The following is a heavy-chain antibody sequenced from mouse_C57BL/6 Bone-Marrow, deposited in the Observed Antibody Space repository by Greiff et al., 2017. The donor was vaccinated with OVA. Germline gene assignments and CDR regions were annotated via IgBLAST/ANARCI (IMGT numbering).Heavy chain of an antibody. CDR3: ARCFYYYGSSYWYFDV. D-gene: IGHD1-1*01. Sequence: VKLMESGPELVKPGASVKISCKASGYAFSSSWMNWVKQRPGKGLEWIGRIYPGDGDTNYNGKFKGKATLTADKSSSTAYMQLSSLTSEDSAVYFCARCFYYYGSSYWYFDVWGTGTTVTVSS. CDR1: GYAFSSSW. CDR2: IYPGDGDT. J-gene: IGHJ1*03. V-gene: IGHV1-82*01.